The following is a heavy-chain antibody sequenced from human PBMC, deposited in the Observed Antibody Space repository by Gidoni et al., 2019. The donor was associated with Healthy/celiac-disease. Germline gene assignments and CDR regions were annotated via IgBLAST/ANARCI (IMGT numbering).Heavy chain of an antibody. CDR3: ARDLLGSYFFDY. V-gene: IGHV3-30-3*01. J-gene: IGHJ4*02. CDR1: GFTFSSYA. CDR2: ISYDGSNK. D-gene: IGHD1-26*01. Sequence: QVQLVESGGGVVQPGRSLRLSCAASGFTFSSYAMHWVRQAPGKGLEWVAVISYDGSNKYYADSVKGRFTISRDNSKNTLYLQMNSLRPEDTAVYYCARDLLGSYFFDYWGQGTLVTVSS.